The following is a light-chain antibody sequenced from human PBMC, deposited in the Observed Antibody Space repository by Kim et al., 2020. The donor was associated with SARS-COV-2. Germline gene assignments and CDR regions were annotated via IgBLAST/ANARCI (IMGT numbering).Light chain of an antibody. CDR3: KPYNGYPPMYS. Sequence: SVGRRVRFHGRARQCIGNYLAGFKKKPGRAPKSLFNASSSVQRGVPTKFSGSGSGTDFTLTIRGLQPEVMATNYCKPYNGYPPMYSFGQGTKLEIK. V-gene: IGKV1-16*02. J-gene: IGKJ2*01. CDR2: ASS. CDR1: QCIGNY.